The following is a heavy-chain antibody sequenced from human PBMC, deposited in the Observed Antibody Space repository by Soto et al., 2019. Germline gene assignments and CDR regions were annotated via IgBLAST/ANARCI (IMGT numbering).Heavy chain of an antibody. Sequence: SETLSLTCAIYGGSFSGYHWSWIRQPPGKGLEWIGEIHHSGSTNYSPSLKRRFTISIDTSKKRFSLRLSSVTAADTALYYCAGGGYYDRRWFDPWGQGTLVTVSS. V-gene: IGHV4-34*01. D-gene: IGHD3-22*01. CDR3: AGGGYYDRRWFDP. CDR1: GGSFSGYH. J-gene: IGHJ5*02. CDR2: IHHSGST.